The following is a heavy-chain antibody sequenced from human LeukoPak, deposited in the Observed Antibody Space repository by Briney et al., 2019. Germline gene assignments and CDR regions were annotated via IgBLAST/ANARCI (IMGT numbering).Heavy chain of an antibody. V-gene: IGHV1-3*03. J-gene: IGHJ4*02. CDR2: INAGNGNT. CDR3: ARDFGELLWLGEYTGPLDY. D-gene: IGHD3-10*01. Sequence: ASVKVSCKASGYTFTSYAMHWVRQAPGQRLEWMGWINAGNGNTKYSQEFQGRVTITRDTSASTAYMELSSLRSEDMAVYYCARDFGELLWLGEYTGPLDYWGQGTLVTVSS. CDR1: GYTFTSYA.